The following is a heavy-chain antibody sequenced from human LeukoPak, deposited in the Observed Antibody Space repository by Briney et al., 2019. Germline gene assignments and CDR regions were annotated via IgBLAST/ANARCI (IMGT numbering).Heavy chain of an antibody. V-gene: IGHV3-7*01. Sequence: PGGSLRLSCAASGFTFSRHWMSWVRQAPGKGLERVAHMNQDGSAIYSIDSVKGRFTISRDNDNNSLYLHMSGLTVADTAVYYCARTVPGHPDDYFDYWGQGTLVTVSS. CDR3: ARTVPGHPDDYFDY. D-gene: IGHD6-19*01. CDR1: GFTFSRHW. J-gene: IGHJ4*02. CDR2: MNQDGSAI.